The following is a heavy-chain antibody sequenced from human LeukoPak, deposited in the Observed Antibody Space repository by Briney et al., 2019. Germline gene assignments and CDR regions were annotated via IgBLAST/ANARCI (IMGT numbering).Heavy chain of an antibody. J-gene: IGHJ6*03. V-gene: IGHV3-30*04. D-gene: IGHD5-18*01. CDR3: ARNHGYTYGGDYYMDV. CDR1: GFTFSSFA. CDR2: ISYDESNQ. Sequence: GGSLRLSCVASGFTFSSFAMHWVRQAPGKGLEWVAVISYDESNQYHADSVKGRFTISRDNSANMLFLQMNSLKAEDTAVYYCARNHGYTYGGDYYMDVWGKGTTVTVSS.